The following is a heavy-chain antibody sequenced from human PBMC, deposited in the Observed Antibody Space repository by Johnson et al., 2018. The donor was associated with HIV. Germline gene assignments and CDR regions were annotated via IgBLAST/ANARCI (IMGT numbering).Heavy chain of an antibody. D-gene: IGHD6-13*01. Sequence: QVQLVESGGGVDQPGRSLRLSCAASGFTFSSYGMHWVRQAPGKGLEWVAGMWYDGTKKNYADSVKGRFTISRDNSKNTLHLQMNSLRAEDTAVYYCAKCIWGSSLIDAFDIWGQGTMVTVSS. J-gene: IGHJ3*02. V-gene: IGHV3-33*06. CDR3: AKCIWGSSLIDAFDI. CDR1: GFTFSSYG. CDR2: MWYDGTKK.